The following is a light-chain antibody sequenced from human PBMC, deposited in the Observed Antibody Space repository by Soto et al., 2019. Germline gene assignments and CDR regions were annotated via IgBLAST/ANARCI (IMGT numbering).Light chain of an antibody. Sequence: ILFTQSPGTLSLSPGERGTLAWRASQSVSNNYFAWYQQKPGKAPRLLIYGASNRATGIPDRFSGSGSGTEFTLTICSLQSEDFAVYYCQQRSNWPPEFTFGQGTRLEIK. J-gene: IGKJ5*01. CDR3: QQRSNWPPEFT. CDR2: GAS. CDR1: QSVSNNY. V-gene: IGKV3D-20*02.